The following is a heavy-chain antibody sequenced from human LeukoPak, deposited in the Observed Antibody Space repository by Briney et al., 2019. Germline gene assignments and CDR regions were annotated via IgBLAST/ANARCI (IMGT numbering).Heavy chain of an antibody. D-gene: IGHD7-27*01. V-gene: IGHV1-18*01. Sequence: ASVKVSCKASGYTFNHYGISWVRQAPGQGLEWIGWISVYNGHTNYAQMPRDRVIMTTDTSTSTAYLELRSPRSDDTAVYYCARGPPNWGYDYWGPGTLVTVSS. CDR2: ISVYNGHT. CDR3: ARGPPNWGYDY. J-gene: IGHJ4*02. CDR1: GYTFNHYG.